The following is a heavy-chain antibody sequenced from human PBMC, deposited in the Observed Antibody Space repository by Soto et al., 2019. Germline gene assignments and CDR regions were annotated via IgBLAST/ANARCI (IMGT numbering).Heavy chain of an antibody. V-gene: IGHV1-18*01. D-gene: IGHD6-6*01. CDR3: ARISSSSHYFDY. J-gene: IGHJ4*02. CDR2: ISAYNGYT. CDR1: GYTFSTYD. Sequence: ASGKVSCKASGYTFSTYDISWVRQAPGQGLEWMGWISAYNGYTNYAQKLQGRVTMTTDTSTSTAYMELRSLRSDDTAVYYCARISSSSHYFDYWGQGTLVTVSS.